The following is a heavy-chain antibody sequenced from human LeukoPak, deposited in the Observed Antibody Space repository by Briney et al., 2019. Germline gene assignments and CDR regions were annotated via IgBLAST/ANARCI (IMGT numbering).Heavy chain of an antibody. V-gene: IGHV4-31*03. Sequence: SQTLSLTCTVSGGSISSGGYYWSWIRQHPGKGLEWIGYIYYSGSTYYNPSLKSRVTISVDTSKNQFSLKRSSVTAADTAVYYCARTYYDYVWGSYRPYYFDYWGQGTLVTVSS. CDR1: GGSISSGGYY. CDR2: IYYSGST. D-gene: IGHD3-16*02. J-gene: IGHJ4*02. CDR3: ARTYYDYVWGSYRPYYFDY.